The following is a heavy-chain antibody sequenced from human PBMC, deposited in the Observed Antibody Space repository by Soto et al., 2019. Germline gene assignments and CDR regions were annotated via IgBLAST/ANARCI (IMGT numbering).Heavy chain of an antibody. Sequence: SVTLSLTCTVSGGSVSSGSYYGSWIRQPPGKGLEWIAYIHYSGSANYNPSLRSRVTISVDTSRNQFSLKLSSVTAADTAVYYCARSYLGSGTNRIWHFEHWGRGTLVTVPS. J-gene: IGHJ2*01. CDR2: IHYSGSA. CDR3: ARSYLGSGTNRIWHFEH. D-gene: IGHD3-10*01. V-gene: IGHV4-61*01. CDR1: GGSVSSGSYY.